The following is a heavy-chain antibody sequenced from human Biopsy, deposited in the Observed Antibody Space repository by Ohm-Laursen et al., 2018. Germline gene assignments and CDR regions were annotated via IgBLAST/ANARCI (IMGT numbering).Heavy chain of an antibody. Sequence: SVTPSLTCTVSGGSISSYYWNWIRQPPGKGLEWIGYIYYSGTTDYSPSLKSRVTISIDKSKNQFFLKLSSVTAEDTAVYYCARDDAVTVIRGLYYWGQGALVTVSS. CDR2: IYYSGTT. CDR1: GGSISSYY. D-gene: IGHD2-21*02. CDR3: ARDDAVTVIRGLYY. J-gene: IGHJ4*02. V-gene: IGHV4-59*07.